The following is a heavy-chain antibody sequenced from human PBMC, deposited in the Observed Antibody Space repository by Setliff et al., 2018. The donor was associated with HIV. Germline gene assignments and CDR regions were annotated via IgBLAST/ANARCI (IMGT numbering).Heavy chain of an antibody. D-gene: IGHD6-19*01. CDR2: IYYNGNT. CDR3: ARGRTQWPNYNYFDP. J-gene: IGHJ5*02. CDR1: GASISSNSYY. V-gene: IGHV4-39*07. Sequence: PSETLSLTCSVSGASISSNSYYWGWIRQPPGKGLEWVGSIYYNGNTFYSQSLQSRVTISLDTSKNQFSLKLSSLTAADTAVYYCARGRTQWPNYNYFDPWGLGTLVTVSS.